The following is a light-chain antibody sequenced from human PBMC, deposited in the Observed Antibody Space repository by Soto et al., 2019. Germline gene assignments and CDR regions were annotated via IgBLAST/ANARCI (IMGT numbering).Light chain of an antibody. Sequence: EIVMTQSPAALSLSRGERAALCCRASQSVSSNLAWYQQKPGQAPRLLLHGATTRATGIPARFSGSGSGTEFTLPISSLQSEDFAVYYCQQYNNWHRTFGQGTKVDI. V-gene: IGKV3-15*01. CDR3: QQYNNWHRT. J-gene: IGKJ1*01. CDR1: QSVSSN. CDR2: GAT.